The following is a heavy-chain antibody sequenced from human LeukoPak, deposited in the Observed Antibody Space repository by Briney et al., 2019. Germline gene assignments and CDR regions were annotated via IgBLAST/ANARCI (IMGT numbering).Heavy chain of an antibody. CDR3: ARGLSSLRFIYDF. Sequence: SETLSLTCTVSGGSISSSDYYWGWLRQPPGKGLEWIGSIYYGGGTYYNPSLKSRVTISVDTSKNQFSLKLSSVTAADTAVYYCARGLSSLRFIYDFWGQGTLVTVSS. CDR1: GGSISSSDYY. D-gene: IGHD5/OR15-5a*01. V-gene: IGHV4-39*01. J-gene: IGHJ4*02. CDR2: IYYGGGT.